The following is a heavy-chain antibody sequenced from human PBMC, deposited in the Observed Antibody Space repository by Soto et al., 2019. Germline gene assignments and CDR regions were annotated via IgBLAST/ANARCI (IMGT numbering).Heavy chain of an antibody. D-gene: IGHD3-22*01. J-gene: IGHJ4*02. CDR2: IYYSGST. CDR1: GGSISSYY. V-gene: IGHV4-59*01. Sequence: QVQLQESGPGLVKPSETLSLTCTVSGGSISSYYWSWIRQPPGKGLEWIGYIYYSGSTNYNPSLTSRVTISXXTXKTXFSLKLSSVTAADTAVYYCARTYYYDSSGHTAFDYWGQGTLVTVSS. CDR3: ARTYYYDSSGHTAFDY.